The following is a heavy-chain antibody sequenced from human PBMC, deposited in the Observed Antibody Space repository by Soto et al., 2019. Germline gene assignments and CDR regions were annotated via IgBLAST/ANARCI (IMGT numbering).Heavy chain of an antibody. Sequence: GASVKVSCKGFGYSFMKYGINWVRQAPGQGLEWVGWISPYSGYTHSAQKFHGRLTLTTDAAASTAYMELRTLRSADTALYYCAREASVLIPAAQPSRFDSWGQGTLVTVSS. CDR3: AREASVLIPAAQPSRFDS. J-gene: IGHJ4*02. D-gene: IGHD2-2*01. V-gene: IGHV1-18*01. CDR2: ISPYSGYT. CDR1: GYSFMKYG.